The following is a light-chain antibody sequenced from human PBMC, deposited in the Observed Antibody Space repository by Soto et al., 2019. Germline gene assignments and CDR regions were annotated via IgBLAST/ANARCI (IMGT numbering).Light chain of an antibody. V-gene: IGKV1-5*01. Sequence: DIGMTQSPSTLSASVGDRVTITCRASQTIRRWLAWYQQRPGKAPKVLIYDASTLESGVPARFSGSGSETEFNLTISSLQPEDSATYYCQHYNSDPWTFGQGTKVEIK. J-gene: IGKJ1*01. CDR2: DAS. CDR3: QHYNSDPWT. CDR1: QTIRRW.